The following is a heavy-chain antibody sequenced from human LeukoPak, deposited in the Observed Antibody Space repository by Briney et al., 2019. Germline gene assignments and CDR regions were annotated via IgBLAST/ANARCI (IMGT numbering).Heavy chain of an antibody. J-gene: IGHJ4*02. CDR2: IRKKTNSYST. CDR3: ARSRAGDYCLDY. D-gene: IGHD4-17*01. V-gene: IGHV3-72*01. CDR1: GFTFSDHY. Sequence: GGSLRLSCAASGFTFSDHYMDWVRQAPGKGLEWVGRIRKKTNSYSTEYAASVKGRFTISRDDSKNSLYLQMNSLKTEDTAVYYCARSRAGDYCLDYWGQGTLVAVSS.